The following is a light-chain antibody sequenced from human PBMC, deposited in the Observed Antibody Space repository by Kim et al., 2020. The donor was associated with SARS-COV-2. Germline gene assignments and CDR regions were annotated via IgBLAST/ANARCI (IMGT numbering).Light chain of an antibody. CDR3: QQYGSSLLT. J-gene: IGKJ4*01. CDR1: QSVSSIY. Sequence: PGGRATPSCRASQSVSSIYLAWYQQKPGQAPRLLIYGASSRATGIPDRFSGSGSGTDFTLTISRLEPEDFAVYYCQQYGSSLLTFGGGTKVDIK. V-gene: IGKV3-20*01. CDR2: GAS.